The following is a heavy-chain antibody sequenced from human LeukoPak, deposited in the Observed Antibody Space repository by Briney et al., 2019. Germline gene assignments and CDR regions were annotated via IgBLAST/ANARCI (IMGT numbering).Heavy chain of an antibody. CDR3: ARANHYDEGYYFDL. D-gene: IGHD3-22*01. CDR1: GFTFSSCA. CDR2: ISSSGGII. Sequence: GGSLRLSCAASGFTFSSCAMSWVRQAPGKGLEWVSQISSSGGIIHYADSVKGRFTVSRDNARNSLFLQMSSLRAEDTAVYYCARANHYDEGYYFDLWGQGTLVIVSS. J-gene: IGHJ4*02. V-gene: IGHV3-48*04.